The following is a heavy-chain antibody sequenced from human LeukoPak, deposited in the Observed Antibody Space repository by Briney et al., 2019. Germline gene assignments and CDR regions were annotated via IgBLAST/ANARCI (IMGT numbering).Heavy chain of an antibody. CDR1: GYSFTSYW. CDR3: ARRHYYDSSGNYFDY. CDR2: IYPGDSDT. D-gene: IGHD3-22*01. J-gene: IGHJ4*02. V-gene: IGHV5-51*01. Sequence: ESLKISCKGSGYSFTSYWIGWVRQMPGKGLEWMGIIYPGDSDTRYSPPFQGQVTISADKSISTAYLQWSSLKASDTAMYYCARRHYYDSSGNYFDYWGQGTLVTVSS.